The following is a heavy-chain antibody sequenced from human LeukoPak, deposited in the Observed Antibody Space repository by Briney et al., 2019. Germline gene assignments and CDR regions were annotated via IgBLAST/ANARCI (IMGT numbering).Heavy chain of an antibody. Sequence: GGSLRLSCAASEFTFSSYAMHWVRQAPGKGLEYVSAISSNGGSTYYANSVKGRFTISRDNSKNTLYLQMGSLRAEDMAVYYCARDHYYYGMDVWGQGTTVTVSS. CDR3: ARDHYYYGMDV. V-gene: IGHV3-64*01. CDR1: EFTFSSYA. CDR2: ISSNGGST. J-gene: IGHJ6*02.